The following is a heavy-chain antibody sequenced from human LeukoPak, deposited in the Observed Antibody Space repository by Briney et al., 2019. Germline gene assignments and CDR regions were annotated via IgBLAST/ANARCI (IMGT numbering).Heavy chain of an antibody. D-gene: IGHD2-8*02. J-gene: IGHJ5*02. Sequence: GGSLRLSCAGSGFSFRSYSIHWVRQAPGKGLEWVAVISYDGSDKYYADSVKGRFTISRDNSKNTVYLQMNSLRTEDTAVYYCAREQGSRCSGATWGGGALVAVSS. CDR3: AREQGSRCSGAT. V-gene: IGHV3-30*03. CDR2: ISYDGSDK. CDR1: GFSFRSYS.